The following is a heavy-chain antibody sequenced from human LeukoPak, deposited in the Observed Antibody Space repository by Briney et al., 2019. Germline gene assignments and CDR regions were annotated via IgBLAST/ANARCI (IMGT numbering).Heavy chain of an antibody. CDR1: GGAFSGFS. J-gene: IGHJ3*02. Sequence: SETLSLTCAVYGGAFSGFSWSWIRQPPGKGMEWIGEIDPDGTTNYNSSLKSRVTISVDTSKNQFSLKLSSVTAADTAVYYCARIVGATSAFDIWGQGTMVTVSS. D-gene: IGHD1-26*01. V-gene: IGHV4-34*01. CDR2: IDPDGTT. CDR3: ARIVGATSAFDI.